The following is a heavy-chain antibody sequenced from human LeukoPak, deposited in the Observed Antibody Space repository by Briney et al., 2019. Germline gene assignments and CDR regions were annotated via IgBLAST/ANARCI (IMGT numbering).Heavy chain of an antibody. V-gene: IGHV3-49*04. J-gene: IGHJ6*02. D-gene: IGHD6-19*01. Sequence: QAGGSLRLSCTASGFTFGDYAMSWVRPAPRKGLEWVGFIGSKAYGATTEYAASVKGRFTISRDDAKSIAYLQMDSLKTEDTAVYYCSSSSAAVAGYYYYGMDVWGQGTTVTVSS. CDR3: SSSSAAVAGYYYYGMDV. CDR2: IGSKAYGATT. CDR1: GFTFGDYA.